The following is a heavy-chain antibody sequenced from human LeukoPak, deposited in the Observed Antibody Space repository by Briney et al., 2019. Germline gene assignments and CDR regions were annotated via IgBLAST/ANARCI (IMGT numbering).Heavy chain of an antibody. CDR2: IVVGSGNT. J-gene: IGHJ2*01. CDR3: AAALEYQLLKGYFDL. D-gene: IGHD2-2*01. CDR1: GFTFTSSA. Sequence: SVKVSCKASGFTFTSSAMQWVRQARGQRLEGIGWIVVGSGNTNYAQKFQERVTITRDMSTSTAYMELSSLRSEDTAVYYCAAALEYQLLKGYFDLWGRGTLVTVSS. V-gene: IGHV1-58*02.